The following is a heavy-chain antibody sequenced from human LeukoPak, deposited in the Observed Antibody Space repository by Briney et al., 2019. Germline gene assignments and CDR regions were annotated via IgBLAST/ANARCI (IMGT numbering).Heavy chain of an antibody. CDR1: GFTFSSYW. D-gene: IGHD1-26*01. Sequence: PGGSLRLSCTASGFTFSSYWMNWVRQAPGKGLEWVSGINWNGGSTVYADSVKGRFTISRDNAKNSLYLQMNSLRAEDTALYYCARLGVGATRDAFDIWGQGTMVTVSP. V-gene: IGHV3-20*04. CDR2: INWNGGST. J-gene: IGHJ3*02. CDR3: ARLGVGATRDAFDI.